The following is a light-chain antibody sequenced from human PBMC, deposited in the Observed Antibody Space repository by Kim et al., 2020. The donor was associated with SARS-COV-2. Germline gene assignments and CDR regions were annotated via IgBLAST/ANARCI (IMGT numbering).Light chain of an antibody. V-gene: IGLV3-21*04. CDR1: KIGDKS. CDR3: QLWDSSTDHVV. CDR2: YDS. Sequence: SYELTQPPSVSAAPGETARIPCGGTKIGDKSVHWYQQKPGQAPVLAIFYDSDRPSGIPERISGSNSGNTATLTISRVEAGDEADYYCQLWDSSTDHVVFGGGTQLTVL. J-gene: IGLJ2*01.